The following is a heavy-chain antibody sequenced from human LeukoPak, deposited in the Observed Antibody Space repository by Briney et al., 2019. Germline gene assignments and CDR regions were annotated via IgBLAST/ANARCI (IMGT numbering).Heavy chain of an antibody. CDR3: AGGGNRFGGFYFDY. D-gene: IGHD3-10*01. J-gene: IGHJ4*02. CDR1: ADSLSSGGHY. CDR2: IHHSGSS. Sequence: PSQTLSLTCTVSADSLSSGGHYWAWIRQLPGQGLESIGFIHHSGSSRHNPSLKDRVAISVDASRKQFALRLSSVTAADTAIYYCAGGGNRFGGFYFDYWGQGIQVIVSS. V-gene: IGHV4-31*03.